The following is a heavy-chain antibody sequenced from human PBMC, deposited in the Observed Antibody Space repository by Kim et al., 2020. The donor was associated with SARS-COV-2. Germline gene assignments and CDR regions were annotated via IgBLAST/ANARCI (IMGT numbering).Heavy chain of an antibody. CDR3: ARGEYSSSWYNYYYYYGMDV. Sequence: GGSLRLSCAASGFTFSSYWMSWVRQAPGKGLEWVANIKQDGSEKYYVDSVKGRFTISRDNAKNSLYLQMNSLRAEDTAVYYCARGEYSSSWYNYYYYYGMDVWGQGTTVTVSS. D-gene: IGHD6-13*01. J-gene: IGHJ6*02. V-gene: IGHV3-7*01. CDR1: GFTFSSYW. CDR2: IKQDGSEK.